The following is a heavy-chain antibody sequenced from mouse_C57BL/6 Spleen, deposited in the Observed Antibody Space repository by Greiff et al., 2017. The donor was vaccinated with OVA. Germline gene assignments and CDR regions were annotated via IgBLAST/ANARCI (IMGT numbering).Heavy chain of an antibody. CDR1: GYTFTSYW. V-gene: IGHV1-59*01. J-gene: IGHJ4*01. D-gene: IGHD2-1*01. Sequence: QVQLKQSGAELVRPGTSVKLSCKASGYTFTSYWMHWVKQRPGQGLEWIGVIDPSDSYTNYNQKFKGKATLTVDTSSSTAYMQRSSLTSEDSAVYYCARFYYGNMDYWGQGTSVTVSS. CDR2: IDPSDSYT. CDR3: ARFYYGNMDY.